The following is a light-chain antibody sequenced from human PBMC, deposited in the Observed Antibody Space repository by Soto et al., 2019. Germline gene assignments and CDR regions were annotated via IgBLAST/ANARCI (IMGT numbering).Light chain of an antibody. CDR1: QGISNY. J-gene: IGKJ3*01. V-gene: IGKV1-27*01. Sequence: DIQMTQSPSSLSASVGDRVTITCRASQGISNYLAWYQQKPGKVPKLLIYGASTLQSGAPSRFSGSGSGTDFPLTISSLQPEDVATYYCQKYTSVPFTFGPGTQVDIK. CDR2: GAS. CDR3: QKYTSVPFT.